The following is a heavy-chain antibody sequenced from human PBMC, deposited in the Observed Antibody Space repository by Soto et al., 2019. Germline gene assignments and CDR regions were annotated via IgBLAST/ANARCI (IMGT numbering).Heavy chain of an antibody. Sequence: QVQLHESGPGLVKPSQTLSLTCSVSGGSVTGGGYYWSWIRQLPGKGLEWIGYIYHTGRTFYNPSRKSRVTISLDTAKSQCSLKLTSVTAADTAMYYCAGSPERSMFDYWGQGSPVTVSA. CDR2: IYHTGRT. CDR3: AGSPERSMFDY. J-gene: IGHJ4*02. D-gene: IGHD3-10*01. V-gene: IGHV4-31*03. CDR1: GGSVTGGGYY.